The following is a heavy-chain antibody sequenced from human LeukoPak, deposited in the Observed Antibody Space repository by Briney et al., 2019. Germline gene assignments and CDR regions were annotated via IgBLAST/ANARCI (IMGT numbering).Heavy chain of an antibody. CDR2: IYSGGST. Sequence: GGSLRLSCAASGFTVSSNYMSWVRQAPGKGLEWVSVIYSGGSTYYADSVKGRFTISRDNSKNTLYLQMNSLRAEDTAVYYCARDSPCYYDSSGYRPCPLDYWGQGTLVTVSS. D-gene: IGHD3-22*01. CDR3: ARDSPCYYDSSGYRPCPLDY. CDR1: GFTVSSNY. V-gene: IGHV3-53*01. J-gene: IGHJ4*02.